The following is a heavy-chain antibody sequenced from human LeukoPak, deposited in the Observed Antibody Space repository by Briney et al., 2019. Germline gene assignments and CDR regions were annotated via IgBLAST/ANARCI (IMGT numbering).Heavy chain of an antibody. CDR2: IYPGDSDS. D-gene: IGHD1-1*01. CDR3: ATLWMNDAFDI. CDR1: GYTFTSYW. V-gene: IGHV5-51*01. Sequence: GESLKISCKTSGYTFTSYWIGWVRQMPGKGLEWMGIIYPGDSDSRYSPSFQGQVTISADKSISTAYLQWSSLKASDTAMYYCATLWMNDAFDIWGQGTMVTVSS. J-gene: IGHJ3*02.